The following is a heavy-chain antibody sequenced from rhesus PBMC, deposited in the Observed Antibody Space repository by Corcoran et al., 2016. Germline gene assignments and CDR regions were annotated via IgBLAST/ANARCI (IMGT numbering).Heavy chain of an antibody. CDR1: GFTFSSYG. J-gene: IGHJ4*01. CDR2: ISNGGGSQ. D-gene: IGHD3-9*01. V-gene: IGHV3S5*01. CDR3: AKRDTVTVSFDS. Sequence: EVQLVESGGGLVQPGGSLRLSCAASGFTFSSYGMSWVRQAPGKGLEWVSYISNGGGSQYYADAGKGRFTISRDNSKITLPLQMNSLRAEDTAVYYCAKRDTVTVSFDSWGQGVLVTVSS.